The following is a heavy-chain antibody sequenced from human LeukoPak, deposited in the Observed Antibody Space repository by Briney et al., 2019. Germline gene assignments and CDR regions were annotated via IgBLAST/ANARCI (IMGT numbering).Heavy chain of an antibody. V-gene: IGHV3-30*18. Sequence: GGSLRLSCAASGFTFSSYSMHWVRQAPGKGLEWVAVISYDGSNKYYADSVKGRFTISRDNSKNTLYLEMNSLRAEDTAVYYCAKDRAFFSSRLFDYWGQGTLVTVSS. CDR2: ISYDGSNK. CDR1: GFTFSSYS. CDR3: AKDRAFFSSRLFDY. D-gene: IGHD6-13*01. J-gene: IGHJ4*02.